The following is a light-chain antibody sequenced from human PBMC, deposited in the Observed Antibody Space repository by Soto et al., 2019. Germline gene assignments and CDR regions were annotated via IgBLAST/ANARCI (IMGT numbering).Light chain of an antibody. CDR3: QQYNNWPPTWT. V-gene: IGKV3D-15*01. J-gene: IGKJ1*01. CDR1: QTVSSVH. Sequence: EMVLTQSPGTPSLSPGGRATLSCRASQTVSSVHLAWYRQKPGQAPRLLIYGASRRATGIPDRFSGSGSGTQFTLTISSLQSEDFAIYYCQQYNNWPPTWTFGQGTKVDIK. CDR2: GAS.